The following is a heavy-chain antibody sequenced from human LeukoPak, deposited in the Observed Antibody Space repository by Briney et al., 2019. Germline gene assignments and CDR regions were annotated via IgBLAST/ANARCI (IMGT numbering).Heavy chain of an antibody. J-gene: IGHJ4*02. CDR2: ISSSSSYI. CDR1: GFTFSSYS. V-gene: IGHV3-21*01. Sequence: PGGSLRLSSAASGFTFSSYSMNWVRQAPGKGLEWVSSISSSSSYIYYADSVKGRFPISRDNAKNSLYLHMNSLRAEDTAVYYCASYSYDSSGYMVRYWGQGTLVTVSS. CDR3: ASYSYDSSGYMVRY. D-gene: IGHD3-22*01.